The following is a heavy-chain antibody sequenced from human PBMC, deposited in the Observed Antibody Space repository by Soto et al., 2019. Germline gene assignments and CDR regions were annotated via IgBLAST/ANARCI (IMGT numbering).Heavy chain of an antibody. D-gene: IGHD3-16*01. CDR1: GFTFSDYY. V-gene: IGHV3-11*06. Sequence: GGFLRLSCAASGFTFSDYYMSWIRQAPGKGLEWVSYISSSSSYTNYADSVKGRFTISRDNAKNSLYLQMNSLRAEDTAVYYCARVYYDYVWGEGAFDIWGQGTMVTVSS. CDR2: ISSSSSYT. J-gene: IGHJ3*02. CDR3: ARVYYDYVWGEGAFDI.